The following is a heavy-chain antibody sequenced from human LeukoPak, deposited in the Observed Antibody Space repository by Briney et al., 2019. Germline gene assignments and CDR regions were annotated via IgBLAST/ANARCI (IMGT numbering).Heavy chain of an antibody. CDR2: FDPEDGET. CDR3: ATTSGYAHAFDY. D-gene: IGHD3-22*01. CDR1: GYTLTELS. V-gene: IGHV1-24*01. J-gene: IGHJ4*02. Sequence: ASVKVSCKVSGYTLTELSMHWVRQAPGKGLEWMGGFDPEDGETIYAQKFQGRVTMTEDTSTDTAYMELSSLRSEDTAVYYCATTSGYAHAFDYWGQGTLVTVSS.